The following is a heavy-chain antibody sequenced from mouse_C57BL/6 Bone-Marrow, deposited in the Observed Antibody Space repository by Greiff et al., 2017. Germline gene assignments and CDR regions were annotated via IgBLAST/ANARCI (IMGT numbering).Heavy chain of an antibody. Sequence: EVQLQESGPGLVKPSQTVFLTCTVTGISITTGNYRWSWIRQFPGNKLEWIGYIYYSGTITYNPSPTSRTTITRDTPKNQFFLEMNSVTAEDTATYYCARSPSYYGSSLWSFDVWGTGTTVTVSS. CDR2: IYYSGTI. CDR3: ARSPSYYGSSLWSFDV. J-gene: IGHJ1*03. D-gene: IGHD1-1*01. CDR1: GISITTGNYR. V-gene: IGHV3-5*01.